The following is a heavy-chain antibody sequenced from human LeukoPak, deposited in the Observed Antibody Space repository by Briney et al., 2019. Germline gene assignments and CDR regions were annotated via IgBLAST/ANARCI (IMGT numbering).Heavy chain of an antibody. D-gene: IGHD2-2*02. CDR1: GGSFSGYY. Sequence: SETLSLTCAVYGGSFSGYYWSWIRQPPGKGLEWIGEINHSGSTNYNPSLKSRVTISVDTSKNQFSLKLSSVTAADTAVYYCARVTHDTGIVVVPAAIPWFDPWGQGTLVTVSS. CDR3: ARVTHDTGIVVVPAAIPWFDP. J-gene: IGHJ5*02. CDR2: INHSGST. V-gene: IGHV4-34*01.